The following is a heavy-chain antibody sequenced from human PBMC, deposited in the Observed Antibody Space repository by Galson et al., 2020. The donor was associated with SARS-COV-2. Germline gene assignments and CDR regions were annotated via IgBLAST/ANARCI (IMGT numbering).Heavy chain of an antibody. V-gene: IGHV3-21*01. CDR3: ARDEGIRGYNYGRLYYGMDV. Sequence: NSGGSLRLSCAASGFPLSTSSMNWARLAPGKGLEWVSSISTTSSYTYSVDSVKGRFSISRDNPRNSLYLQMNSLRAEDTAVYYCARDEGIRGYNYGRLYYGMDVWGQGTTVTVSS. CDR1: GFPLSTSS. CDR2: ISTTSSYT. D-gene: IGHD5-18*01. J-gene: IGHJ6*02.